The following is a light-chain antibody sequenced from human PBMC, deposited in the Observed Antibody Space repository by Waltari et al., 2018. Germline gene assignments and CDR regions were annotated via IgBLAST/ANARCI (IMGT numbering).Light chain of an antibody. CDR2: DVR. V-gene: IGLV2-14*03. J-gene: IGLJ1*01. CDR3: SSYTSSSTV. Sequence: HSAPTHPAPVSRSPGQPLPISSTRTRSDAVGATYFSWYQQHPGKAPKLMIYDVRNRPSGVSNRFSGSKSGNTASLTISGLQAEDEADYYCSSYTSSSTVFGTGTKVTVL. CDR1: RSDAVGATY.